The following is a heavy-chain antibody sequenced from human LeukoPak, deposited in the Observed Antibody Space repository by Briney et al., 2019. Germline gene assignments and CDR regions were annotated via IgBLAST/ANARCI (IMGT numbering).Heavy chain of an antibody. CDR3: AKVGIVVVIPDAFDI. CDR2: IRYDGDNK. CDR1: GFTFSSYG. J-gene: IGHJ3*02. V-gene: IGHV3-30*02. Sequence: GGSLRLSCAASGFTFSSYGMHWVRQAPGKGLEWVAFIRYDGDNKYYADSVKGRFTISRDNSKNTLYLQMNSLRAEDTAVYYCAKVGIVVVIPDAFDIWGQGTMVTVSS. D-gene: IGHD3-22*01.